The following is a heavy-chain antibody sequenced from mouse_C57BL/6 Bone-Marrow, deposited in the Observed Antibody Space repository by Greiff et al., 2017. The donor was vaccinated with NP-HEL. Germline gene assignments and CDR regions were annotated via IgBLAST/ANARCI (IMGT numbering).Heavy chain of an antibody. J-gene: IGHJ3*01. V-gene: IGHV5-6*01. Sequence: EVQGVESGGDLVKPGGSLKLSCAASGFTFSSYGMSWVRQTPDKRLEWVATISSGGSYTYYPDSVKGRFTISRDNAKNTLYLQMSSLKSEDTAMYYCARGGVTTAPWFAYWGQGTLVTVSA. CDR3: ARGGVTTAPWFAY. D-gene: IGHD1-2*01. CDR2: ISSGGSYT. CDR1: GFTFSSYG.